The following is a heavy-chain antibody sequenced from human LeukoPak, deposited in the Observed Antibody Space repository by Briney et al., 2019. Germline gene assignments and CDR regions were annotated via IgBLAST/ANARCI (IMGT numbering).Heavy chain of an antibody. V-gene: IGHV3-48*01. CDR1: GFTFSSYS. CDR3: AREDVVVPAAMTWDYYGSGSYIDY. CDR2: ISSSSSTI. J-gene: IGHJ4*02. D-gene: IGHD2-2*01. Sequence: GGSLRLSCAASGFTFSSYSMNWVRQAPGKGLEWVSCISSSSSTIYYADSVRGRFTISRDNAKNSLYLQMNSLRAEDTAVYYCAREDVVVPAAMTWDYYGSGSYIDYWGQGTLVTVSS.